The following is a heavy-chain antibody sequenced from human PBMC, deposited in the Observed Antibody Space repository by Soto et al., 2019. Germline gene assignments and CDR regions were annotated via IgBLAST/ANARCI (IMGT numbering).Heavy chain of an antibody. CDR2: IYYSGST. CDR1: GGSFNGYY. D-gene: IGHD3-22*01. Sequence: SETLSLTCKVSGGSFNGYYWSWIRQPPGKGLEWIGYIYYSGSTNYNPSLKSRVTISLDTSKNQFSLKLTSVTAADTAVYFCARGSPHFDSSGYYYNEDYWGQGTLVTVS. CDR3: ARGSPHFDSSGYYYNEDY. J-gene: IGHJ4*02. V-gene: IGHV4-59*01.